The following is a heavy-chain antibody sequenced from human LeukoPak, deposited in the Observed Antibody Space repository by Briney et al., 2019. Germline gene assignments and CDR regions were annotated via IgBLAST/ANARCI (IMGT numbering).Heavy chain of an antibody. J-gene: IGHJ4*02. CDR1: GYTFTDYY. Sequence: ASVKVSCKASGYTFTDYYIHWVRQAPGQGLDWMGWSNPKSGATKSAKKFQGRVTVTRDSSISTVYLELSSLTSDDTAVYYCARGGWWELLPGRDYCDHWGQGTLVPVPS. CDR2: SNPKSGAT. CDR3: ARGGWWELLPGRDYCDH. D-gene: IGHD1-26*01. V-gene: IGHV1-2*02.